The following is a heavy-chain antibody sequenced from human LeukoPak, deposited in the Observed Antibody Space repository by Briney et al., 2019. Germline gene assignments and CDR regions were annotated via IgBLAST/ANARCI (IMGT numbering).Heavy chain of an antibody. Sequence: ASVKVSCKASGYTFTSYYMHWVRQAPGQGLEWMGIINPSGGSTSYEQKFQGRVTMTRDTSTSTVYMELSSLRSEDTAVYYCARDLDYGGNSDRAFDYWGQGTLVTVSS. D-gene: IGHD4-23*01. CDR2: INPSGGST. J-gene: IGHJ4*02. CDR1: GYTFTSYY. CDR3: ARDLDYGGNSDRAFDY. V-gene: IGHV1-46*01.